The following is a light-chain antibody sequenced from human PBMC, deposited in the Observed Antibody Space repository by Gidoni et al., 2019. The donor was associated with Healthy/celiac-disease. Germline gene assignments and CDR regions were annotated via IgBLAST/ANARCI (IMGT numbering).Light chain of an antibody. CDR1: QSVSSN. CDR2: GAS. V-gene: IGKV3-15*01. CDR3: QQYNNWRPT. J-gene: IGKJ1*01. Sequence: EIVMTQSPATLSVSQGERATLSCRASQSVSSNLAWYQQKPGQAPRLLIYGASTRATGIPARFSGSGSGTEFTLTISSLQSEDFAVYYCQQYNNWRPTFXXXTKVEIK.